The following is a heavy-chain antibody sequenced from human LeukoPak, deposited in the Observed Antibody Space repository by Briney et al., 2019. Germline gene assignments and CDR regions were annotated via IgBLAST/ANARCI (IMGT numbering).Heavy chain of an antibody. V-gene: IGHV3-23*01. D-gene: IGHD2-15*01. CDR1: QFIFSTYA. CDR3: AKSRPPCSGGSCYDLGAFDI. CDR2: ITSSGGST. Sequence: PGGSLRLSCAATQFIFSTYAMSWVRQAPGKGLEWVSGITSSGGSTYYADSVRGRFTISRDNSKNTLYLQMNSLRAEDTAVYYCAKSRPPCSGGSCYDLGAFDIWGQGTMVTVSS. J-gene: IGHJ3*02.